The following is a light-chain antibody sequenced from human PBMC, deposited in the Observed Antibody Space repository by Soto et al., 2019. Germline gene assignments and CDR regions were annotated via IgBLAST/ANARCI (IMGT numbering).Light chain of an antibody. J-gene: IGLJ3*02. Sequence: QSVLTQPASVSGSPGQSITISCTGTSSDVGGYNYVSWYQQHPGKPPKLVIYEVSIRPSGASNRFSGSKSGNTASLTISGLQAEDEADYYCCSKTSSSALGVFGGGTKVTVL. V-gene: IGLV2-14*01. CDR3: CSKTSSSALGV. CDR2: EVS. CDR1: SSDVGGYNY.